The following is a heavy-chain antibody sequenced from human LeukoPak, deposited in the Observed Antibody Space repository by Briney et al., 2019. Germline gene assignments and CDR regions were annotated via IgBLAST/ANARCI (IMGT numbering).Heavy chain of an antibody. V-gene: IGHV1-2*02. J-gene: IGHJ3*02. CDR2: INPNSGGT. Sequence: ASVKVSCTASGYTFTGYYMHWVRQAPGQGLEWMGWINPNSGGTNYAQKFQGRVTMTRDTSISTAYMELSRLRSDDTAVYYCARGSSSSLGAFDIWGQGTMVTVSS. D-gene: IGHD6-6*01. CDR3: ARGSSSSLGAFDI. CDR1: GYTFTGYY.